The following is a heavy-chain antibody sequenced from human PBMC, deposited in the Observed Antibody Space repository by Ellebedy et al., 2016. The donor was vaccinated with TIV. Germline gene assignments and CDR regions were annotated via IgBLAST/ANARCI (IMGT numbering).Heavy chain of an antibody. J-gene: IGHJ4*02. CDR2: ITVGGDKT. CDR3: AALPTY. Sequence: AASVKVSCKASGFTLTNSAIQWVRQARGHRPKWIGWITVGGDKTHYAQKFQARVTITRDMSTSTAYMELSSLGSDDTAIYYCAALPTYWGQGTLVTVSS. CDR1: GFTLTNSA. V-gene: IGHV1-58*02.